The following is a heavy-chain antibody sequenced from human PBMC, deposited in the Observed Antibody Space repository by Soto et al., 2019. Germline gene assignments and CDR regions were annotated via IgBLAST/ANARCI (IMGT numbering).Heavy chain of an antibody. CDR2: INHSGST. CDR3: ARVGTTPSRFRENKKHYFDY. Sequence: SETLSLTCAVYGGSISGYYWSWIRQPPGKGLEWIGEINHSGSTNYNPSLKSRVTISVDTSKNQFSLKLSSVAAADTAVYYCARVGTTPSRFRENKKHYFDYWGQGTLVPVSS. CDR1: GGSISGYY. J-gene: IGHJ4*02. D-gene: IGHD1-7*01. V-gene: IGHV4-34*01.